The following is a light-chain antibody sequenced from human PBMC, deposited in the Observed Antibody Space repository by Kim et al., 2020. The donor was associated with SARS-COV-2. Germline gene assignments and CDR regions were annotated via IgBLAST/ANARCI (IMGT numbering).Light chain of an antibody. J-gene: IGKJ1*01. CDR1: QSISSY. CDR2: AAS. V-gene: IGKV1-39*01. Sequence: SASVGDRGTITGRASQSISSYLNWYQQKPGKAPKLLIYAASSLQSGVPSRFSGGGSGTDFTLTISSLQPEDFATYYCQQGYSTPTFGQGTKVDIK. CDR3: QQGYSTPT.